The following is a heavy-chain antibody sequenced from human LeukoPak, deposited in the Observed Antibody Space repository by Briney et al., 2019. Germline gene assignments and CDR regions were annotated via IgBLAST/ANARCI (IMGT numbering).Heavy chain of an antibody. CDR3: ARARGVSTGYRPIDY. J-gene: IGHJ4*02. CDR1: GFTLSTSG. D-gene: IGHD3-22*01. V-gene: IGHV3-33*01. Sequence: PGGSLRLSCAASGFTLSTSGMHWVRQAPGKGLEWVAVIWYDGSNKHYAESVKGRFSISRDNSKSTLYLQMNSLRAEDTAVYYCARARGVSTGYRPIDYWGQGTLVTVSS. CDR2: IWYDGSNK.